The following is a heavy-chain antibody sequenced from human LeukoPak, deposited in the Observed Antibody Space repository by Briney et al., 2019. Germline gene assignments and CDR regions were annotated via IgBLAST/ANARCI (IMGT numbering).Heavy chain of an antibody. V-gene: IGHV1-2*02. J-gene: IGHJ4*01. CDR3: AKDKD. CDR1: GYSFTSYY. CDR2: INPDTGGP. Sequence: ASVTVSCKASGYSFTSYYIHWVRQAPGQGLEWMGWINPDTGGPNYAQKFQGRVTMTRDTSISTVYMELSRLRSDDTAVYYCAKDKDWGHGTLVTVSS.